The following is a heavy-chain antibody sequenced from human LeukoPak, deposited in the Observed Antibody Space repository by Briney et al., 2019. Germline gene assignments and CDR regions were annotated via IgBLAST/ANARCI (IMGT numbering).Heavy chain of an antibody. CDR3: ASGGSSSWYRWFDP. CDR1: AGSINNYY. V-gene: IGHV4-59*08. D-gene: IGHD6-13*01. J-gene: IGHJ5*02. CDR2: ISYSGST. Sequence: SETLSLTCTVSAGSINNYYWSWIRQPPGKGLEWIGDISYSGSTYYNPSLKSRVTISVDTSKNQFSLKLSSVTATDTAVYYCASGGSSSWYRWFDPWGQGTLVTVSS.